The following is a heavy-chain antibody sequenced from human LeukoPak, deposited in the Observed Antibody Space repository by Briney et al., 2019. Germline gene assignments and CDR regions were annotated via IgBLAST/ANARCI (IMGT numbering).Heavy chain of an antibody. V-gene: IGHV4-59*12. Sequence: SETLSLTCTVSGGSISSYYWSWIRQPPGKGLEWIGYIYYSGSTNYNPSLKSRVTISVDTSKNQFSLKLSSVTAAGTAVYYCAGAHYYGSGSYYLYFDYWGQGTLVTVSS. CDR2: IYYSGST. D-gene: IGHD3-10*01. CDR1: GGSISSYY. CDR3: AGAHYYGSGSYYLYFDY. J-gene: IGHJ4*02.